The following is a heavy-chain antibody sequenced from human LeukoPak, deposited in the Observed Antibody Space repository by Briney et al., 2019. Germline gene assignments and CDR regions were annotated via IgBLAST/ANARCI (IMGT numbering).Heavy chain of an antibody. CDR1: GFSFSDAW. J-gene: IGHJ4*02. CDR2: IKSKTAGGTT. V-gene: IGHV3-15*01. Sequence: PGGSLRLSCAASGFSFSDAWMTWVRQAPGKGLEWAGRIKSKTAGGTTDYAAPVKGRFTISRDDSKNTLYLEMNSLETEDTAVYYCATPPDWGQGTLVTVSS. CDR3: ATPPD.